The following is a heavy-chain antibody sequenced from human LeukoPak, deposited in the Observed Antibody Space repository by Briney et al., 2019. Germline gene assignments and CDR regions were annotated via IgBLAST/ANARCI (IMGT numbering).Heavy chain of an antibody. CDR2: INHSGST. CDR3: ASNYDSGGYYGY. V-gene: IGHV4-34*01. Sequence: SETLSLTCAVYGGSFSGYYWSWIRQPPGKGLEWIGEINHSGSTNYNPSLKSRVTISVDTSKNQFSLKLSSVTAADTAVYYCASNYDSGGYYGYWGQGTLVTVSS. J-gene: IGHJ4*02. D-gene: IGHD3-22*01. CDR1: GGSFSGYY.